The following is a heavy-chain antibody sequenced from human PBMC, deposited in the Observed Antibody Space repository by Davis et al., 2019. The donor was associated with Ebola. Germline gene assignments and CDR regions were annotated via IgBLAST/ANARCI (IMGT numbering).Heavy chain of an antibody. CDR2: LGLSADT. CDR3: AKDTSNVWFDV. J-gene: IGHJ3*01. D-gene: IGHD1-26*01. Sequence: GGSLRLSCAASEFTFSNYWMSWVRRAPGKGLEWVSTLGLSADTYYADSVKGRFTISRDNSKNTLHLQMNSLRVEDTAIYYCAKDTSNVWFDVWGQGTMVTVSS. CDR1: EFTFSNYW. V-gene: IGHV3-23*01.